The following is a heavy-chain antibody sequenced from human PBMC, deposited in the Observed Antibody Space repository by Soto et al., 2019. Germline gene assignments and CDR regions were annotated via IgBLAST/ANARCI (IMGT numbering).Heavy chain of an antibody. CDR2: IIPIFGTA. J-gene: IGHJ4*02. V-gene: IGHV1-69*06. CDR1: GGTFSSYA. Sequence: AASVKVSCKASGGTFSSYAISWVRQAPGQGLEWMGGIIPIFGTANYAQKFQGRVTITADKSTSTAYMELSSLRSEDTAVYYCARDRRTYYDFWSGYCSFDYWSQGTLVTVS. D-gene: IGHD3-3*01. CDR3: ARDRRTYYDFWSGYCSFDY.